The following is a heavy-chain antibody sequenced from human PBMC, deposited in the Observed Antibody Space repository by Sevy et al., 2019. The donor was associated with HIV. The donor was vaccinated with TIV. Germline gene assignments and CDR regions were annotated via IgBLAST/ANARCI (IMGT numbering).Heavy chain of an antibody. Sequence: SETLSLTCTVSGGSISSYYWSWIRQPPGKGLEWIGYIYYSGSTNYHPSLKSRVTISVDTSKNQFSLKLSSVTAADTAVYYCARQGGHCSGGSCAFFDYWGQGTLVTVSS. D-gene: IGHD2-15*01. CDR3: ARQGGHCSGGSCAFFDY. CDR1: GGSISSYY. V-gene: IGHV4-59*08. CDR2: IYYSGST. J-gene: IGHJ4*02.